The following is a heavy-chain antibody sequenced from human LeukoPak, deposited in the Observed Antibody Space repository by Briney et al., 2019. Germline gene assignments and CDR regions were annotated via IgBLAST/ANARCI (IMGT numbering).Heavy chain of an antibody. Sequence: ASVKVSCKASGYTFTSYDINWVRQAPGQGLEGMGWMNPKSGNTVYAQKFQGRVTMTRNNSISTAYMELSSLRSEDTAVYYCARGAGDSDAFDIWGQGTMVTVSS. V-gene: IGHV1-8*01. CDR2: MNPKSGNT. D-gene: IGHD3-16*01. CDR3: ARGAGDSDAFDI. CDR1: GYTFTSYD. J-gene: IGHJ3*02.